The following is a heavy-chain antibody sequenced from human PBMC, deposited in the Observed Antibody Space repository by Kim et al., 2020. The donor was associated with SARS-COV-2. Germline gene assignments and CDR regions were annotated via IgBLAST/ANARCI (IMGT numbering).Heavy chain of an antibody. CDR2: GSI. CDR3: ANDRPGGFD. Sequence: GSIGKPGCVKGRLTISRDNAKNSLILQMNSLRAEDTALYYCANDRPGGFDWGQGTLVTVSS. D-gene: IGHD3-16*01. V-gene: IGHV3-9*01. J-gene: IGHJ4*02.